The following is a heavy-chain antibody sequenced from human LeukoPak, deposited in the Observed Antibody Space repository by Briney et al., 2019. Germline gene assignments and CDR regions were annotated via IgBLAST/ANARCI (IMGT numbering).Heavy chain of an antibody. V-gene: IGHV1-8*01. J-gene: IGHJ6*02. CDR2: MNPNSGNT. CDR3: AGTPGRHCSSTSCYDYYYYGMDV. D-gene: IGHD2-2*01. Sequence: GASVTVSCKPSGYTFTSYDINWVRQAPGQGLERMGWMNPNSGNTGYAQKFQGRVTMTRNTSISTAYMELSSLRSEDTAVYYCAGTPGRHCSSTSCYDYYYYGMDVWGQGTTVTVSS. CDR1: GYTFTSYD.